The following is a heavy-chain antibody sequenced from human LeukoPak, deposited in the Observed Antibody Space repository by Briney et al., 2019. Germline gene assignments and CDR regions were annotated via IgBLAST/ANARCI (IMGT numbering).Heavy chain of an antibody. J-gene: IGHJ3*02. V-gene: IGHV1-2*02. CDR3: ARGERYCSGGSCKRGAFDI. D-gene: IGHD2-15*01. Sequence: ASVKVSCRASGYTFTGYYMHWVRQAPGQGLEWMGWINPNSGGTNYAQKFQGRVTMTRDTSIGTAYMELSRLRSDDTAVYYCARGERYCSGGSCKRGAFDIWGQGTMVTVSS. CDR1: GYTFTGYY. CDR2: INPNSGGT.